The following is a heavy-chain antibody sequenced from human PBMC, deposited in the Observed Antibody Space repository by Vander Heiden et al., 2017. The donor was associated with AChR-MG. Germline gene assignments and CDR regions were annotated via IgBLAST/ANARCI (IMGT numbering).Heavy chain of an antibody. CDR3: ARDIVATGNAFDI. CDR2: IYYSGST. D-gene: IGHD5-12*01. Sequence: QVQLQESGPGLVKPSQTLSRTCPVSGGSISSGGYYWSWIRQHPWKGLEWIGYIYYSGSTYYNPSLKSRVTISVDTSKNQFSLKLSSVTAADTAVYYCARDIVATGNAFDIWGQGTMVTVSS. J-gene: IGHJ3*02. CDR1: GGSISSGGYY. V-gene: IGHV4-31*03.